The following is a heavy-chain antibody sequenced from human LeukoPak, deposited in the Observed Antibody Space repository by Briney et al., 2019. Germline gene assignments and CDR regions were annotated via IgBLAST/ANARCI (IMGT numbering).Heavy chain of an antibody. CDR2: IKQDGSEK. D-gene: IGHD6-19*01. CDR3: ARVPGYSSGWYRLVFDY. CDR1: GFTFSSYS. V-gene: IGHV3-7*01. Sequence: GGSLRLSCAASGFTFSSYSMNWVRQAPGKGLEWVANIKQDGSEKYYVDSVKGRFTISRDNAKNSLYLQMNSLRAEDTAVYYCARVPGYSSGWYRLVFDYWGQGTLVTVSS. J-gene: IGHJ4*02.